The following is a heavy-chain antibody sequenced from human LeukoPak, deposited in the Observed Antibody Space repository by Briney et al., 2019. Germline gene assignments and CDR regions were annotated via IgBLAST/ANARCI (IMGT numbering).Heavy chain of an antibody. CDR2: FDPEDGET. J-gene: IGHJ4*02. CDR3: ARDLLPAAIRSFDY. D-gene: IGHD2-2*01. V-gene: IGHV1-24*01. Sequence: GASVKVSCKVSGYTLTELSMHWVRQAPGKGLEWMGGFDPEDGETIYAQKFQGRVTMTRDTSTSTVYMELSSLRSEDTAVYYCARDLLPAAIRSFDYWGQGTLVTVSS. CDR1: GYTLTELS.